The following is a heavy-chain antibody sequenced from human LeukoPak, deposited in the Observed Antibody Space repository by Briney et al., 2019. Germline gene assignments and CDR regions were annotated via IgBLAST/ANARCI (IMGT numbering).Heavy chain of an antibody. CDR2: ISGSGGST. V-gene: IGHV3-23*01. D-gene: IGHD3-10*01. CDR1: GFTFSSYA. Sequence: GGSLRLSCAASGFTFSSYAMSWFRQAPGKGLECVSAISGSGGSTYYADSVKGRFNISRDNSKNTLYLQMNSLRAEDTAVYYCAKDQSTMVRGVIDYWGQGTLVAVSS. J-gene: IGHJ4*02. CDR3: AKDQSTMVRGVIDY.